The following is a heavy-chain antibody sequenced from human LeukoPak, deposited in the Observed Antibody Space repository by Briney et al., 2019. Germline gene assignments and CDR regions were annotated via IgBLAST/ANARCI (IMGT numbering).Heavy chain of an antibody. CDR1: GFTVSSNY. V-gene: IGHV3-53*01. CDR2: IYSGGST. CDR3: ASGSGSYRTPYYYMDV. Sequence: PGGSLRLSCVASGFTVSSNYMSWVRQAPGKGLEWFSVIYSGGSTYYADSVKGRFTISRDNSKNTLYLQMNSLRAEDTAVYYCASGSGSYRTPYYYMDVWGTGTTVTVSS. J-gene: IGHJ6*03. D-gene: IGHD3-10*01.